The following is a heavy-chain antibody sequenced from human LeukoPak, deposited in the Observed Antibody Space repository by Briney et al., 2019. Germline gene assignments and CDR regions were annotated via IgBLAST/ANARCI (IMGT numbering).Heavy chain of an antibody. CDR2: IYSGGST. Sequence: PGGSLRLSCAASGFTVSSNYMSWVRQAPGKGLEWVSVIYSGGSTYYADSVKGRFTISRDNSKSTLYLQMNSLRAEDTAVYYCARDIYSYGPGIGYWGQGTLVTVSS. D-gene: IGHD5-18*01. CDR1: GFTVSSNY. V-gene: IGHV3-53*01. CDR3: ARDIYSYGPGIGY. J-gene: IGHJ4*02.